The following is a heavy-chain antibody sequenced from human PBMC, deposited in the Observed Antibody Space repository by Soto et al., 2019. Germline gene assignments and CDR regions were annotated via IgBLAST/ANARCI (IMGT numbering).Heavy chain of an antibody. V-gene: IGHV3-7*01. J-gene: IGHJ6*02. Sequence: EVQLVESGGGLVQPGGSLRLSCAASGFTFSSYWMSWVRQAPGKGLEWVANIKQDGSEKYYVDSGKGRFTISRDKAKNSLYLQMNSLRAEDTAVYSCAGGSSRSWYFYYYYYGMDVWGQGTKVTVS. CDR1: GFTFSSYW. CDR3: AGGSSRSWYFYYYYYGMDV. CDR2: IKQDGSEK. D-gene: IGHD6-13*01.